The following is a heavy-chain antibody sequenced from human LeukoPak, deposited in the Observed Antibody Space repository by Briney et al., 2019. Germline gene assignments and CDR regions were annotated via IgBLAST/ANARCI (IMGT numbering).Heavy chain of an antibody. CDR3: AKDAQRGFDYSNSLQH. D-gene: IGHD4-11*01. J-gene: IGHJ1*01. CDR1: KFTFSHYA. CDR2: IWNDGSDK. V-gene: IGHV3-33*06. Sequence: PGGSLRLSCAASKFTFSHYAMHWVRQAPGKGLEWVAVIWNDGSDKYYADSVKGRFTVSRDNSRNILYLQMDSLRAEDTGAYYCAKDAQRGFDYSNSLQHWGPGTLVTVSS.